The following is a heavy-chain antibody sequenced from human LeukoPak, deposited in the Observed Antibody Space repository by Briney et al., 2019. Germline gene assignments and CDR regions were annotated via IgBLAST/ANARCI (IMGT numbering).Heavy chain of an antibody. V-gene: IGHV3-48*03. CDR3: ARGGPAAGRFDY. CDR2: ISSSGSTI. Sequence: GGSLRLSCAASGFTFSSYEMNWVRQAPGQGLEWVSYISSSGSTIYYADSVKGRFTISRDNAKNSLYLQMNSLRAEDTAVYYCARGGPAAGRFDYWGQGTLVTVSS. J-gene: IGHJ4*02. CDR1: GFTFSSYE. D-gene: IGHD6-13*01.